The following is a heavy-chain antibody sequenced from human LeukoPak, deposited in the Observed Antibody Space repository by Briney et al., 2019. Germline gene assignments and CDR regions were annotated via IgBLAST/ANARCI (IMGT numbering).Heavy chain of an antibody. CDR1: GFTFSSYS. J-gene: IGHJ5*02. Sequence: GGSLRLSCAASGFTFSSYSMNWVRQAPGKGLEWVSFISTSSTYIYYADSVKGRFTISRDNAKNSLYLQMNSLRAEDTALYYCAKDPKRYSSGWNWFDPWGQGTLVTVSS. V-gene: IGHV3-21*04. CDR3: AKDPKRYSSGWNWFDP. CDR2: ISTSSTYI. D-gene: IGHD6-19*01.